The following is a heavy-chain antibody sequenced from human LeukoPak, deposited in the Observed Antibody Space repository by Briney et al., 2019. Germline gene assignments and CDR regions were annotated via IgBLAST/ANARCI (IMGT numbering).Heavy chain of an antibody. CDR3: ARLRFPTYSSSRSRGYFDY. V-gene: IGHV4-34*01. CDR1: GGSFSGYY. J-gene: IGHJ4*02. D-gene: IGHD6-13*01. CDR2: INHSGST. Sequence: SETLSLTCAVYGGSFSGYYWSWIRQPPGKGLEWIGEINHSGSTNYNPSLKSRVTISVDTSKNQFSLKLSSVTAADTAVYYCARLRFPTYSSSRSRGYFDYWGQGTLVTVSS.